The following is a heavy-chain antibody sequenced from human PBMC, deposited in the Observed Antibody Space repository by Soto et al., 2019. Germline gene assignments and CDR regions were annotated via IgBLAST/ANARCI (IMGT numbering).Heavy chain of an antibody. CDR2: VSAYNGNK. V-gene: IGHV1-18*04. CDR3: ARTGGGMAARPLEY. Sequence: GASLKVSCKASGYMFTTYGISWVRQVPGQGLEWMAWVSAYNGNKKYAQKFQDRITMTIDTSTSTVSMEFRSLTPDDTAIYYCARTGGGMAARPLEYWGQGTLVTVS. D-gene: IGHD6-6*01. CDR1: GYMFTTYG. J-gene: IGHJ4*02.